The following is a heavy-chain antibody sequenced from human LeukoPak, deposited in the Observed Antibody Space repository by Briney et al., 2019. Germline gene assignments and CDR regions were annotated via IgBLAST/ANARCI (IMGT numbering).Heavy chain of an antibody. Sequence: PSETLSLTCAVYGGSFSGYNWNWIRQSPGKGLEWIGQINSNGNTDYNPSLKTRVTMSVDTSRNQLSLKVASVTAADTALYYCAREWHSDAFDIWGQGTMVTVSS. CDR3: AREWHSDAFDI. D-gene: IGHD5-12*01. CDR2: INSNGNT. CDR1: GGSFSGYN. V-gene: IGHV4-34*01. J-gene: IGHJ3*02.